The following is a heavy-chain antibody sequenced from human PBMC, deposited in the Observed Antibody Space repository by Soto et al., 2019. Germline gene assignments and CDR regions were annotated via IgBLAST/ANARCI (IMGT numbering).Heavy chain of an antibody. CDR1: GGSISSGGYY. CDR2: IYYSGST. Sequence: PSETLSLTCTVSGGSISSGGYYWSWIRQHPGKGLEWIGYIYYSGSTYYNPSLKSRVTISVDTSKNQFSLKLSSVTAADTAVYYCATFYYGSGIYYRGGPWFDPWGQGTLVTVSS. D-gene: IGHD3-10*01. J-gene: IGHJ5*02. V-gene: IGHV4-31*03. CDR3: ATFYYGSGIYYRGGPWFDP.